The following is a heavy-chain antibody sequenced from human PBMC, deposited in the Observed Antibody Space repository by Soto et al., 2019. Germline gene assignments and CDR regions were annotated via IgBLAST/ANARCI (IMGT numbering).Heavy chain of an antibody. J-gene: IGHJ5*02. D-gene: IGHD2-8*01. Sequence: QVQLQESGPGLVKPPQTLSLTSTVSGGSISSGEYYWSWIRQPPGKGLEWIGYIYYSGSTYYNPSHKSRVTISVDTSKNQFSLKLSSVTAADTAVYYCARGVIVLMVYVFDPWGQGTLVTVSS. CDR2: IYYSGST. V-gene: IGHV4-30-4*01. CDR3: ARGVIVLMVYVFDP. CDR1: GGSISSGEYY.